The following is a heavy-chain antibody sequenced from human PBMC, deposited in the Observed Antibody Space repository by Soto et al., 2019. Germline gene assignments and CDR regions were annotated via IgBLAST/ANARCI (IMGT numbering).Heavy chain of an antibody. J-gene: IGHJ4*02. Sequence: QVQLVESGGGVVQPGRSLRLSCAASGFTFSSYGMHWVRQAPGKGLEWVAVISYDGSNKYYADSVKGRFTISRDNSKNTLYLQMNSLRAEDTAVYYCAKEVGYWGQGTLVTVSS. CDR2: ISYDGSNK. CDR3: AKEVGY. V-gene: IGHV3-30*18. D-gene: IGHD3-10*01. CDR1: GFTFSSYG.